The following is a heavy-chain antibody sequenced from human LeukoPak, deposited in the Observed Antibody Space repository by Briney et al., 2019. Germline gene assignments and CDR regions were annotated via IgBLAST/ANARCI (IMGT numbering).Heavy chain of an antibody. Sequence: SETLSLTCAVYGGSFSGYYWSWIRQPPGKGLEWIGEINHSGSTNYNPSLKSRVTISVDTSKNQFSLKLSSVTAADTAVYYCARGYTARDYWGQGTLVTVSS. D-gene: IGHD2-2*02. J-gene: IGHJ4*02. CDR2: INHSGST. CDR3: ARGYTARDY. V-gene: IGHV4-34*01. CDR1: GGSFSGYY.